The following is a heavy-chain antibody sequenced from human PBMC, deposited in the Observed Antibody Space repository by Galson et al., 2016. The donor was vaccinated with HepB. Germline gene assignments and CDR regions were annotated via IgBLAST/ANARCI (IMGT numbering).Heavy chain of an antibody. J-gene: IGHJ3*02. CDR1: GFIFSYAW. V-gene: IGHV3-15*05. Sequence: SLRLSCAGSGFIFSYAWMTWVRQAPGKGLEWVGRVKSRADGGTTDYAAPVKGRFTISRDDSKNTLFLHMNSLKTEDTAVYYCATVRRFFDWMFLGATFDILGQGTTVTVSS. CDR2: VKSRADGGTT. D-gene: IGHD3-9*01. CDR3: ATVRRFFDWMFLGATFDI.